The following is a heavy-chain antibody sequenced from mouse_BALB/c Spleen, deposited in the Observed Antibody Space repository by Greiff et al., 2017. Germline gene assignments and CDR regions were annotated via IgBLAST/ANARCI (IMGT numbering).Heavy chain of an antibody. CDR3: ARQQLGYYFDY. Sequence: DVQLQESGPGLVKPSQSLSLTCTVTGYSITSDYAWNWIRQFPGNKLEWMGYISYSDSTSYNPSLKSRISITRDTSKNQFFLQLNSVTTEDTATYYCARQQLGYYFDYWGQGTTLTVSS. CDR1: GYSITSDYA. J-gene: IGHJ2*01. D-gene: IGHD4-1*02. V-gene: IGHV3-2*02. CDR2: ISYSDST.